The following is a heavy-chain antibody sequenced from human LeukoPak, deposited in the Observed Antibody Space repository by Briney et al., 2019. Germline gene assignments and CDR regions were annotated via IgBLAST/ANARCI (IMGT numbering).Heavy chain of an antibody. D-gene: IGHD3-10*01. Sequence: PGGSLRLSCTASGFRFSDFWMHWVRQAPGKGLVWVSRIRGDWHDTTYADSVKGRFTISRDNAQNTLYLQMNSLGVEDTAVYYCASDRVLGSGSLDNWGQGTLVTVSS. CDR3: ASDRVLGSGSLDN. J-gene: IGHJ4*02. V-gene: IGHV3-74*01. CDR2: IRGDWHDT. CDR1: GFRFSDFW.